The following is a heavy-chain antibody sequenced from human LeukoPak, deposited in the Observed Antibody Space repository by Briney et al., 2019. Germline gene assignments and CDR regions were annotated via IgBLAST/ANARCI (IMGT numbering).Heavy chain of an antibody. CDR2: ITASGGNT. V-gene: IGHV3-23*01. CDR3: AKGNGYSYGRYYFDY. Sequence: GGSLRLSCAASGFTFSSYAMGWVRQAPGKGLEWVSAITASGGNTYYADSVKGRFTISRDNSENTLYLQVNSLRAEDTAVYYCAKGNGYSYGRYYFDYWGQGTLVTVSS. CDR1: GFTFSSYA. D-gene: IGHD5-18*01. J-gene: IGHJ4*02.